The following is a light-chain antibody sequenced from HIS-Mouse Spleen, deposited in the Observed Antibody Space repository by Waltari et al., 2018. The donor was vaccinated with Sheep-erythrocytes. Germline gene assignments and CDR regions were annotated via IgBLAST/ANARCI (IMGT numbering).Light chain of an antibody. Sequence: EIVLTQSPATLSLSPGERATLSCRASQSVSSYLAWYQQKPGQAPRLLISEASNRATGIPARFSGSGSGTDFTLTISSLEPEDFAVYYCQQRSNWYTFGQGTKLEIK. CDR3: QQRSNWYT. CDR2: EAS. CDR1: QSVSSY. V-gene: IGKV3-11*01. J-gene: IGKJ2*01.